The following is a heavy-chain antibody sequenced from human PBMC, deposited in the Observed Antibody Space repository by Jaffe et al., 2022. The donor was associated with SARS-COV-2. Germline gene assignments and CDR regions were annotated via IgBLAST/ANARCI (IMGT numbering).Heavy chain of an antibody. V-gene: IGHV1-3*01. J-gene: IGHJ4*02. CDR2: IIAGSGNT. CDR1: GYTFTSNA. CDR3: ARYGGSGSFFDY. Sequence: QVQLVQSGAEVKKPGASVRVSCKASGYTFTSNAIHWVRQAPGQRLEYMGWIIAGSGNTKCSQKFQGRVTITRDTSASTAYMELSSLRSEDTAVYYCARYGGSGSFFDYWGQGTPVTVSS. D-gene: IGHD1-26*01.